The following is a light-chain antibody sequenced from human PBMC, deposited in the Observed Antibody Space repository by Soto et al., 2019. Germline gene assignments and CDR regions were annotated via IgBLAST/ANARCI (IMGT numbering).Light chain of an antibody. Sequence: QSALTQPASVSGSPGQSITISCTGTSSDVGSYNLVSWYQQHPGKAPKLMIYEVSKRPSGVSNRFSGSMSGNTASLTISGLQAEDEADYYCCSYAGSSTFDWVFGGGTKLTVL. CDR1: SSDVGSYNL. CDR3: CSYAGSSTFDWV. V-gene: IGLV2-23*02. CDR2: EVS. J-gene: IGLJ3*02.